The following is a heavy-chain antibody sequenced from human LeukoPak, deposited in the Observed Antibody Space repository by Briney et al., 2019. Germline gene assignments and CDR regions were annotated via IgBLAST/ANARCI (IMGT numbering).Heavy chain of an antibody. CDR2: IYYSVSN. Sequence: SETLSLTCSVSGVSISSSAYYWAWIRQPPGKGLEWIGSIYYSVSNHYNPSLKSRVTISVDTSKNQFSLKLSSVTVADTAVYYCARGRNWNYESHFDYWGQGTLVTVSS. V-gene: IGHV4-39*07. CDR1: GVSISSSAYY. CDR3: ARGRNWNYESHFDY. J-gene: IGHJ4*02. D-gene: IGHD1-7*01.